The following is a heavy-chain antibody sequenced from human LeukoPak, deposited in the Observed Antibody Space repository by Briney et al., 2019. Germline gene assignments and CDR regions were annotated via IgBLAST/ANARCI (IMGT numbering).Heavy chain of an antibody. V-gene: IGHV4-4*07. CDR3: AREGVAAAGTSWFDP. Sequence: PSETLSLTCTVSGGSISSYYWSWIRQPAGKGLEWIGRIYTSGSTNYNPSLKSRVTMSVDTSKNQFSLKLSSVTAADTAVYYCAREGVAAAGTSWFDPWGQGTLVTVSS. CDR1: GGSISSYY. CDR2: IYTSGST. D-gene: IGHD6-13*01. J-gene: IGHJ5*02.